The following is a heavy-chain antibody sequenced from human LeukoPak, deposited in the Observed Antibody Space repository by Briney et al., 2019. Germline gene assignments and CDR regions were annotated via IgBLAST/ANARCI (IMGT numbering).Heavy chain of an antibody. D-gene: IGHD4-23*01. CDR3: AKDLCSTVVTPLCWYFDL. J-gene: IGHJ2*01. CDR1: GFTFSSYA. Sequence: PGGSLRLSCAASGFTFSSYAMHWVRQAPAKGLEWVAVISYDGSNKYYADSVKGRFTISRDNSKNTLYLQMNSLRAEDTAVYYCAKDLCSTVVTPLCWYFDLWGRGTLVTVSS. CDR2: ISYDGSNK. V-gene: IGHV3-30*04.